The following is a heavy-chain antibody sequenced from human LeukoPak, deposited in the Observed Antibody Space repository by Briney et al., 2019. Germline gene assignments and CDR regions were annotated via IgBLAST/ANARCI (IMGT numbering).Heavy chain of an antibody. V-gene: IGHV3-48*04. CDR1: GFTFSSYA. CDR2: ISSSSSTI. Sequence: PGGSLRLSCAASGFTFSSYAMSWVRQAPGKGLEWVSYISSSSSTIYYADSVKGRFTISRDNAKNSLYLQMNSLRAEDTAVYYCAFSYYYDSSDYWGQGTLVTVSS. CDR3: AFSYYYDSSDY. J-gene: IGHJ4*02. D-gene: IGHD3-22*01.